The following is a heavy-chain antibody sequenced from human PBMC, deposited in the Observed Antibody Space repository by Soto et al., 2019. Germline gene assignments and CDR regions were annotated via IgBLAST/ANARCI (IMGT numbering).Heavy chain of an antibody. J-gene: IGHJ6*02. D-gene: IGHD3-16*01. CDR1: GFTFSDYY. Sequence: PVGSLRLSCAASGFTFSDYYMSWIRQAPGKGLEWISYISSSGSTIYYADSVKGRFTISRDNAKNSLYLQMNSLRAEDTAVYYCAVIPYPYYYYGMDVWGQGITVTVSS. CDR2: ISSSGSTI. CDR3: AVIPYPYYYYGMDV. V-gene: IGHV3-11*01.